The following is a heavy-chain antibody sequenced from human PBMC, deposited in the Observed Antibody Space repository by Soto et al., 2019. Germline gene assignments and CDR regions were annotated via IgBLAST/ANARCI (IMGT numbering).Heavy chain of an antibody. V-gene: IGHV3-30*18. CDR2: ISYHGSDK. Sequence: QVQLVESGGGVVQPGRSLRLSCAASGFTFSNYGMHWVRQAPGTGLEWVAVISYHGSDKYYADSVKGRFTISRDKSKNTLYLQMDRLRAEDTAVYDCAKGHLTTTVTTVGYWGQGTLVTVSS. CDR1: GFTFSNYG. D-gene: IGHD4-17*01. CDR3: AKGHLTTTVTTVGY. J-gene: IGHJ4*02.